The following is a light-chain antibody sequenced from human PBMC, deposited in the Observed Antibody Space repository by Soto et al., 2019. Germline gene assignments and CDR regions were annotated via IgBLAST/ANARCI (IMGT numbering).Light chain of an antibody. J-gene: IGKJ4*01. CDR1: QSIRSW. V-gene: IGKV1-5*01. CDR2: DAS. Sequence: DIQMTQSPSTLSASVGDRVTMTCRASQSIRSWLAWYQQKPGKAPKLLTYDASSLESGVPSRFSGRRSGTEFTLTISSLQPDDFGTYYCQQYESYSPLTFGGGTKVEIK. CDR3: QQYESYSPLT.